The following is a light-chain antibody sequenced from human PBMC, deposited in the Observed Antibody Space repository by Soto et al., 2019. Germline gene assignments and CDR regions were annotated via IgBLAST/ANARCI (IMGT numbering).Light chain of an antibody. J-gene: IGLJ3*02. V-gene: IGLV7-43*01. CDR2: NTN. CDR1: TGAVTSGYY. Sequence: QAVVTQEPSLTVSPGGTVTLTCASSTGAVTSGYYPNWFQQKPGQVPRALIYNTNNKHSWTPARFSGSLLGDKAALTLSGVQPEDEADYYFLLYSGGVQPWVFGGGTQRTV. CDR3: LLYSGGVQPWV.